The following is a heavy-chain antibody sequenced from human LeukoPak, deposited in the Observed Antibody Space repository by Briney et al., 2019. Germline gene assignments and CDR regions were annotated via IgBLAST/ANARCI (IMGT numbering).Heavy chain of an antibody. CDR3: AKVRSYYERGEPIPYFDP. J-gene: IGHJ5*02. Sequence: GGSLRLSCAASGFTFSDYYMSWIRQAPGKGLEWVSAVSGSGANTYYADSVKGRFTISRDNSKNTLYLQMNSLRAEDTAVYYCAKVRSYYERGEPIPYFDPWGQGTLVTVSS. CDR1: GFTFSDYY. CDR2: VSGSGANT. V-gene: IGHV3-23*01. D-gene: IGHD1-26*01.